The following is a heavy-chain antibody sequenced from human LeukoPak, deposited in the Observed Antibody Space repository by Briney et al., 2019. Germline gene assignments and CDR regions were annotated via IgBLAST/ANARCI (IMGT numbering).Heavy chain of an antibody. V-gene: IGHV3-7*01. J-gene: IGHJ4*02. D-gene: IGHD6-19*01. CDR1: GFTFRNYW. CDR2: IKQDGSEK. Sequence: GGSLRLSCAASGFTFRNYWMSWVRQAPGKRLEWVANIKQDGSEKYYVDSVKGRFTISRDNTKNSLYLQMNSLRAEDTAVYYCARVVSGWSSFDYWGQGTLVTVSS. CDR3: ARVVSGWSSFDY.